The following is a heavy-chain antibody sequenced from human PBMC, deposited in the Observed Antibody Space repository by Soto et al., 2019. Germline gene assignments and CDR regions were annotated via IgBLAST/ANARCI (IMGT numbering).Heavy chain of an antibody. Sequence: GESLKISCKGSGYSFTSYWISWVRQMPGKGLEWMGRIDPSDSYTNYSPSFQGHVTISADKSISTAYPQWSSLKASDTAMYYCARLSIVVPAAIGGMDVWGQGTTVTVSS. CDR3: ARLSIVVPAAIGGMDV. J-gene: IGHJ6*02. D-gene: IGHD2-2*02. CDR1: GYSFTSYW. CDR2: IDPSDSYT. V-gene: IGHV5-10-1*01.